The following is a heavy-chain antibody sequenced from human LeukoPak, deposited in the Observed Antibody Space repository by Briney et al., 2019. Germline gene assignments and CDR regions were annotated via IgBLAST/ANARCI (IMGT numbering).Heavy chain of an antibody. V-gene: IGHV3-30*03. CDR1: GFTFSSYG. CDR2: ISYDGSNK. CDR3: ARDAERRGFDY. J-gene: IGHJ4*02. Sequence: GGSLRLSCAASGFTFSSYGMHWVRQAPGKGLEWVAVISYDGSNKYYADSVKGRFTISRDNAKNSLYLQMNSLRAEDTAVYYCARDAERRGFDYWGQGTLVTVSS. D-gene: IGHD5-24*01.